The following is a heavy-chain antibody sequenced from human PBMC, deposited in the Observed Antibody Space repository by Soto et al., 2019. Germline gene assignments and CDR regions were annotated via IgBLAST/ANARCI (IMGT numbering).Heavy chain of an antibody. CDR1: GFTFSRYW. CDR2: IKDDGGST. D-gene: IGHD4-4*01. Sequence: EVQLAGSGGGLVQTGGSLRLSCVVSGFTFSRYWMHWVRQGPGKGVVWVSRIKDDGGSTNYADSVKGRFTISRDNAKNMLYLQMNSLPAEDTAVYYCRRAGSNSPNGMDVWGQGTTVTVSS. J-gene: IGHJ6*02. CDR3: RRAGSNSPNGMDV. V-gene: IGHV3-74*02.